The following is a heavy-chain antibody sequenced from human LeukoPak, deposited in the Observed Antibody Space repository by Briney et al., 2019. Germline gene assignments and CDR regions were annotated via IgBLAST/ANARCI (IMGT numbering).Heavy chain of an antibody. CDR2: ISSSSSYM. V-gene: IGHV3-21*01. CDR3: ASLYYYDSSGAFDI. Sequence: GGSLRLSCAASGFTFSDYSMNWVRQAPGKGLEWVSSISSSSSYMKYAESVRGRFTISRDNAKNSLYLHMSSLRAEDTAVYYCASLYYYDSSGAFDIWGQGTMVTVSS. J-gene: IGHJ3*02. CDR1: GFTFSDYS. D-gene: IGHD3-22*01.